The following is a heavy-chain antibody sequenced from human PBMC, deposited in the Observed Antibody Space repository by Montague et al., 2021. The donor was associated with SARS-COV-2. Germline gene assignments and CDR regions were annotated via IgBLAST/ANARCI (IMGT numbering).Heavy chain of an antibody. J-gene: IGHJ4*02. Sequence: SLRLSCAASGFTFGTYAMTWVRQAPGKGLEWVSTITSSGGKRYYADSVKGRFTISRDNSKNTLYLQMSSRRVDDTAVYYCAKDPLLYGDFWSGYYFDYWGQGTLVTVSS. V-gene: IGHV3-23*01. CDR3: AKDPLLYGDFWSGYYFDY. CDR2: ITSSGGKR. CDR1: GFTFGTYA. D-gene: IGHD3-3*01.